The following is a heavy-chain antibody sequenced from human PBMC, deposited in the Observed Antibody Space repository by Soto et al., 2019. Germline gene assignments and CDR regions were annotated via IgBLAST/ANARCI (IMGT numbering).Heavy chain of an antibody. J-gene: IGHJ4*02. Sequence: SETLSLTCAVYGGYFSGYYWSWIRQPPGKGLEWIGEINHSGSTNYNPSLKSRVTISVDTSKNQFSLKLSSVTAADTAVYYCARGHYYGSGSYYRGPYYFDYWGQGTLVTVSS. D-gene: IGHD3-10*01. CDR3: ARGHYYGSGSYYRGPYYFDY. CDR1: GGYFSGYY. CDR2: INHSGST. V-gene: IGHV4-34*01.